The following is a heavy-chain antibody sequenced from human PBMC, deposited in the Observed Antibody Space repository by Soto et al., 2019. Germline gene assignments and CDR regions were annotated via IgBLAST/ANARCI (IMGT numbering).Heavy chain of an antibody. CDR2: INPNSGGT. J-gene: IGHJ6*03. V-gene: IGHV1-2*04. Sequence: ASVKVSCKASGYTFTGYYVHWVRQAPGQGLEWLGWINPNSGGTNYAQKFQGWVTMTRDTSISTAYMELSRLRSYDTAVYYCARAAEDGAARPEYYYYYMDVWGKGTTVTVSS. D-gene: IGHD6-6*01. CDR3: ARAAEDGAARPEYYYYYMDV. CDR1: GYTFTGYY.